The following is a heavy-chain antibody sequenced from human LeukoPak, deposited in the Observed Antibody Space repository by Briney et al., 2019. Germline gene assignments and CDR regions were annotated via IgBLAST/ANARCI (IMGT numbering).Heavy chain of an antibody. CDR1: GYTLTELS. CDR2: FDPEDGET. J-gene: IGHJ6*02. V-gene: IGHV1-24*01. CDR3: ARVPVSYCSGGSCFQYYYYYYGMDV. D-gene: IGHD2-15*01. Sequence: GASVKVSCKVSGYTLTELSMHWVRQAPGKGLEWMGGFDPEDGETIYAQKFQGRVTMTEDTSTDTAYMELSSLRSEDTAVYYCARVPVSYCSGGSCFQYYYYYYGMDVWGQGTTVTVSS.